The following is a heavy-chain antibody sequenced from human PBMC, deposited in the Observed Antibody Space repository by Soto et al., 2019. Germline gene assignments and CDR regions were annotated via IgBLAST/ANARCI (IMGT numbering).Heavy chain of an antibody. V-gene: IGHV1-3*04. CDR3: ARGPAAAALNNWFDP. CDR1: GYTFTTYS. Sequence: QVQLVQSGAEVKKPGASVNVSCKASGYTFTTYSMHWVRQAPGQRLEWMGWINTGNGNTKYSQKFQGRVTITRDTSESTAYMELSSLRSEDTAVYYCARGPAAAALNNWFDPWGQGTLVTVSS. D-gene: IGHD6-13*01. CDR2: INTGNGNT. J-gene: IGHJ5*02.